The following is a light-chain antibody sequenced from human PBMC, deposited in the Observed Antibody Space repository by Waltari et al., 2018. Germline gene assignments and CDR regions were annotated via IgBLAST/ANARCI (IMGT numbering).Light chain of an antibody. CDR1: QTVSKNY. CDR2: DAS. Sequence: EIVLTQSPGTLSLSPGERATLSCRASQTVSKNYLAWYQQKPGQAPRLLIDDASNRDTGIPERFSGSGSGTDFTLTISRLEPEDFAVYYCQQCAISPLTFGGGTKVEI. V-gene: IGKV3-20*01. J-gene: IGKJ4*01. CDR3: QQCAISPLT.